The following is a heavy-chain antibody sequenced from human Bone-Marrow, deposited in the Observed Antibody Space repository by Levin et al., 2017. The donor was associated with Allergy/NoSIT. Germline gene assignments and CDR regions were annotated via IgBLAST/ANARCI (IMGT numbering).Heavy chain of an antibody. Sequence: GGSLRLSCAASGFTFSKFALTWVRQAPGKGLEWVSAISGSADNPSYADSVKGRFTVSRDNSKNTLYLQLNGLRADDTAIYYCAKEGIHGATNWGQGTLVTVSA. CDR3: AKEGIHGATN. D-gene: IGHD3-10*01. V-gene: IGHV3-23*01. CDR2: ISGSADNP. CDR1: GFTFSKFA. J-gene: IGHJ1*01.